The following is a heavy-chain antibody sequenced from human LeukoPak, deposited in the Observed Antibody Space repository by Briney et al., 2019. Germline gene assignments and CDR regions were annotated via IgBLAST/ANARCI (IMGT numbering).Heavy chain of an antibody. Sequence: ASVTVSCKASGYTFSSYGISWVRQAPGQGLEWMGWISAYNGNTNYAQKLQGRVTMTTDTSTSTAYMELRSLRSDDTAVYYCARRATSGYCSGGTCYFDYWGQGTLVTVSS. CDR2: ISAYNGNT. D-gene: IGHD2-15*01. CDR1: GYTFSSYG. J-gene: IGHJ4*02. V-gene: IGHV1-18*01. CDR3: ARRATSGYCSGGTCYFDY.